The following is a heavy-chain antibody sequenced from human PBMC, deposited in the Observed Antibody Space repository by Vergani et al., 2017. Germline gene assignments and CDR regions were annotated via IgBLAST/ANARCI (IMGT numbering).Heavy chain of an antibody. J-gene: IGHJ4*02. D-gene: IGHD6-6*01. Sequence: EVQLVESGGGLVQPGGSLRLSCAASGFTFSSYWMSWVRQAPGKGLEWVANIKQDGSEKYYVDYVKGRFTISRDNAKNSLYLQMNSLRAEDTAVYYCAVPYSSSSPFDYWGQGTLVTVSS. V-gene: IGHV3-7*01. CDR2: IKQDGSEK. CDR1: GFTFSSYW. CDR3: AVPYSSSSPFDY.